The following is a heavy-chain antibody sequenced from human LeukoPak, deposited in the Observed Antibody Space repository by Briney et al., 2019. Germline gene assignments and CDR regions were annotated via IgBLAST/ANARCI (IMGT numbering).Heavy chain of an antibody. J-gene: IGHJ4*02. CDR1: GGSISSYY. CDR2: IYYSGST. D-gene: IGHD1-26*01. CDR3: ARVMSGSYFPFDY. Sequence: SETLSLTCTVSGGSISSYYWSWIRQPPGKGLEWIGYIYYSGSTNYNPSLKSRVTISVDTSKNQFSLKLSSVTAADTAVYYCARVMSGSYFPFDYWGQGTLVTVSS. V-gene: IGHV4-59*01.